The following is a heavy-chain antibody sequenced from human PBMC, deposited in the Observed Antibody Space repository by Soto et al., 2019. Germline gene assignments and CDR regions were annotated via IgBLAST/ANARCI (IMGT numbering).Heavy chain of an antibody. CDR3: ARVVLAVGAFVKXFDP. V-gene: IGHV1-18*04. CDR2: VSACSGNT. J-gene: IGHJ5*02. Sequence: GASVKVSCKASGYIFNDYGITWVRHAPGQGLEWMGWVSACSGNTNYAQKFQGRVTMTTDISTSTAYMELRSLRSDDTAVYYCARVVLAVGAFVKXFDPWGQGTLVTVSS. D-gene: IGHD1-26*01. CDR1: GYIFNDYG.